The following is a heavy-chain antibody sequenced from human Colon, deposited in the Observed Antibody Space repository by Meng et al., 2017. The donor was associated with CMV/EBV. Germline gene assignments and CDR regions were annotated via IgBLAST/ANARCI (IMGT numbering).Heavy chain of an antibody. CDR3: ANYTSDWFDP. V-gene: IGHV4-61*01. Sequence: LIFSVSGASVSSGCYYWRWLQRPPGKGMGWVGNNCYTGITKYNPSLKSRVTISLDTSNNEFSLNLKSVTAADTAVYYCANYTSDWFDPWGQGALVTVSS. CDR2: NCYTGIT. D-gene: IGHD3-10*01. J-gene: IGHJ5*02. CDR1: GASVSSGCYY.